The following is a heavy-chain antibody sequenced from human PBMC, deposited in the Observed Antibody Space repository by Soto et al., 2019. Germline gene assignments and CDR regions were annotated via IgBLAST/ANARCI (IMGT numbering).Heavy chain of an antibody. CDR2: IIPIFGTA. CDR3: AIRGSLESYYYDSSGYYYGMDV. Sequence: SVKVSCKASGGTFSSYAISWVRQAPGQGLEWMGGIIPIFGTAKYAQKFQGRVTITADESTSTAYMELSSLRSEDTAVYYCAIRGSLESYYYDSSGYYYGMDVWGQGTTVTVSS. CDR1: GGTFSSYA. D-gene: IGHD3-22*01. J-gene: IGHJ6*02. V-gene: IGHV1-69*13.